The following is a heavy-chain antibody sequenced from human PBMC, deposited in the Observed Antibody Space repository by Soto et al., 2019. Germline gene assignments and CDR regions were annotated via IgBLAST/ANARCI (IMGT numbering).Heavy chain of an antibody. V-gene: IGHV6-1*01. J-gene: IGHJ4*02. D-gene: IGHD1-26*01. CDR1: GDSVASNSAT. Sequence: PSQTVSLTCAISGDSVASNSATWDWIRQSPSGGLEWLGRTYYRSKWYNAYADSVKSRISINPDTPKNQVSLQLKSVTPEDTAVYYCAASFKWNYFDYRGQGTPVTVSS. CDR3: AASFKWNYFDY. CDR2: TYYRSKWYN.